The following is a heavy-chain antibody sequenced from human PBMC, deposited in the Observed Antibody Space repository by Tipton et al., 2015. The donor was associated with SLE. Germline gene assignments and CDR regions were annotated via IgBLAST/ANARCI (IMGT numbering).Heavy chain of an antibody. V-gene: IGHV4-39*07. CDR3: ARVFVENYYYGMDV. CDR1: GGSISSATYY. J-gene: IGHJ6*02. Sequence: TLSLTCTVSGGSISSATYYWGWIRQPPGKGLEWIGSIYYTGSAYYNPSLKSRVIISVDPSKNQFSLKLSSVTAADTAVHYCARVFVENYYYGMDVWGQGTTVAVSS. CDR2: IYYTGSA. D-gene: IGHD5-24*01.